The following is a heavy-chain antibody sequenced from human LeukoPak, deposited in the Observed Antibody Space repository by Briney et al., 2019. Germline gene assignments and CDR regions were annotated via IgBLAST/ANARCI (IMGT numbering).Heavy chain of an antibody. J-gene: IGHJ4*02. D-gene: IGHD3-10*01. Sequence: SVKVSCKASGGTFSSYAISWVRQAPGQGLEWMEGIIPIFGTANYAQKFQGRVTITADKSTSTAYMELSSLRSEDTAVYYCARGFQDPYYSGSYYFDYWGQGTLVTVSS. CDR1: GGTFSSYA. V-gene: IGHV1-69*06. CDR2: IIPIFGTA. CDR3: ARGFQDPYYSGSYYFDY.